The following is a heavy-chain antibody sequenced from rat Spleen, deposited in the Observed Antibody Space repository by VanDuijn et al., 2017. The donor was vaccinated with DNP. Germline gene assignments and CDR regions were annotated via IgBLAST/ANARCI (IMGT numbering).Heavy chain of an antibody. CDR2: ISHDAVST. J-gene: IGHJ2*01. CDR3: TTFDDY. V-gene: IGHV5-20*01. CDR1: GFTFSDYY. Sequence: EVQLVESGGGLVQPGRSLTLSCAASGFTFSDYYMAWVRQAPTKGLEWVASISHDAVSTYYRDSVKGRLTISRDNAKRSLYLQMDSLRSEDTATYYCTTFDDYWGQGVMVTVSS.